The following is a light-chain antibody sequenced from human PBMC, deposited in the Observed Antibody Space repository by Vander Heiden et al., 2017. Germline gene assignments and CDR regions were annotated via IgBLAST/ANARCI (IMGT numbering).Light chain of an antibody. J-gene: IGKJ1*01. Sequence: DIQMTQSPSSLSASVGDRVTITCRASQTVIKYLNWYQQKPGKAPKLLIHGASSLQSGVPSRFTGSGSGTDFTLTITTLQPEDIATYYCLQSEKTPRTFGQGTKVEIK. CDR2: GAS. V-gene: IGKV1-39*01. CDR1: QTVIKY. CDR3: LQSEKTPRT.